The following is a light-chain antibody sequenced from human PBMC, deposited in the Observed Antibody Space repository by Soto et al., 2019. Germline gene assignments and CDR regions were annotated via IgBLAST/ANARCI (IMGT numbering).Light chain of an antibody. V-gene: IGLV2-14*01. CDR2: EVS. Sequence: QSVLTQPASVSGSPGQSITVSCTGTRSDVGGYNYVSWYQQHPGKAPKLIIYEVSNRPSGVSYRFSGSKSGNTASLTISGLQAEDEADYYCSSYTRSNTLHYVFGSGTKVTVL. J-gene: IGLJ1*01. CDR3: SSYTRSNTLHYV. CDR1: RSDVGGYNY.